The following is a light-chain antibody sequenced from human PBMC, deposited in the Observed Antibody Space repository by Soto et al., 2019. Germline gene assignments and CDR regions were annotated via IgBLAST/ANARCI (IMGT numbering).Light chain of an antibody. CDR2: EGS. Sequence: QSALTQPASVSGPPGQSITISCTGTSSDVGSYNLVSWYQQHPGKAPKLMIYEGSKRPSGVSNRFSGSKSGNTASLTISGLQAEDEADYYCCSYAGSSTFYVFGIGTKVTVL. V-gene: IGLV2-23*01. J-gene: IGLJ1*01. CDR1: SSDVGSYNL. CDR3: CSYAGSSTFYV.